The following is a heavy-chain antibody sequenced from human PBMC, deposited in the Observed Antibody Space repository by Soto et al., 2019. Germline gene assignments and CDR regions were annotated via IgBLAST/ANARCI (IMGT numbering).Heavy chain of an antibody. J-gene: IGHJ4*01. V-gene: IGHV4-31*03. CDR2: ISYSGST. CDR1: GGSISSGGYY. CDR3: ARGVLH. Sequence: QVQLQESGPGLVQPSQTLSLTCTVSGGSISSGGYYWSWIRQHPGTGLEWIGHISYSGSTYYNTSLKIRVNTSVETYRNQFSLIVNSVTATDTAVYYCARGVLHWGQGTLVTVSS.